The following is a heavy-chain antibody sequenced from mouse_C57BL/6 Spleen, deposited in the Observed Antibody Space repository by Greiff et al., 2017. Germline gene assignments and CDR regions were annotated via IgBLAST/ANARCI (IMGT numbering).Heavy chain of an antibody. CDR1: GYAFSSSW. V-gene: IGHV1-82*01. D-gene: IGHD1-1*01. CDR2: IYPGDGDT. J-gene: IGHJ2*01. Sequence: QVHVKQSGPELVKPGASVKISCKASGYAFSSSWMNWVKQRPGKGLEWIGRIYPGDGDTNYNGKFKGKATLTADNSSSTAYMQLSSLTSEDSAVYFCAKGKIDYSGSSHFDYWGQGTTRTVSS. CDR3: AKGKIDYSGSSHFDY.